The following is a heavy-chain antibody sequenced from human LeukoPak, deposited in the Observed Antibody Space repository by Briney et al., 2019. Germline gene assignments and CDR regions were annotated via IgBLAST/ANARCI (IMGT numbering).Heavy chain of an antibody. V-gene: IGHV4-59*01. CDR1: GGSITSYY. CDR3: ARARWLQLGELDY. Sequence: PSETLSLTCSVSGGSITSYYWSWIRQPPGKGLEWIGYIYYSGSTYYNPSLKSRVTISVDTSKNQFSLKLSSVTAADTAVYYCARARWLQLGELDYWGQGTLVTVSS. J-gene: IGHJ4*02. D-gene: IGHD5-24*01. CDR2: IYYSGST.